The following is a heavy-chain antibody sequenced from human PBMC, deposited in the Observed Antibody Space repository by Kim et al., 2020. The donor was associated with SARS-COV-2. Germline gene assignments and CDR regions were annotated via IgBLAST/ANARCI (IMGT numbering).Heavy chain of an antibody. J-gene: IGHJ4*02. Sequence: GGSLRLSCAASGFTFSSYAMSWVRQAPGKGLEWVSAISGSGGSTYYADSVKGRFTISRDNSKNTLYLQMNSLRAEDTAVYYCAKDRLFPTYYDILTGRRVDGYWGQGTLVTVSS. V-gene: IGHV3-23*01. CDR2: ISGSGGST. D-gene: IGHD3-9*01. CDR1: GFTFSSYA. CDR3: AKDRLFPTYYDILTGRRVDGY.